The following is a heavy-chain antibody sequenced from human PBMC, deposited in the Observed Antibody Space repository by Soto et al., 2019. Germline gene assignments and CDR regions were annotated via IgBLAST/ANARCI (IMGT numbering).Heavy chain of an antibody. CDR1: GGSFTGYY. CDR2: INYRGSS. D-gene: IGHD3-3*02. CDR3: VRGQPHRITIVEVVSRSYDYGMDV. J-gene: IGHJ6*02. Sequence: QVQLQQWGAGLLKPSETLSLTCAVYGGSFTGYYWTWIRQTPGKGLEWIGEINYRGSSYYNPSLDSRISMAVDTSKNQFSLKLRSVTAADTAVYFCVRGQPHRITIVEVVSRSYDYGMDVWGQGTTVTVSS. V-gene: IGHV4-34*01.